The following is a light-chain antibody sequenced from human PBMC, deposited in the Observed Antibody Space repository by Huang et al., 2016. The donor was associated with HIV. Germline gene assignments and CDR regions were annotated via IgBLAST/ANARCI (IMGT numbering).Light chain of an antibody. V-gene: IGKV4-1*01. CDR3: QQYYDTPLT. Sequence: ESLAVSLGERAAISCRSSQSVLDSYNNKNYLAWYQQKPGQPPRLLIYWASTRESGVPDRFLGTGSGTDFTLTISSLQAEDMAVYFCQQYYDTPLTFGPGPKWISN. J-gene: IGKJ3*01. CDR2: WAS. CDR1: QSVLDSYNNKNY.